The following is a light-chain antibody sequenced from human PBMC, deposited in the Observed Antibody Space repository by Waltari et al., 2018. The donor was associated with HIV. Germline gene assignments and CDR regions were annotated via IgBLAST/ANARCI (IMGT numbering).Light chain of an antibody. J-gene: IGLJ2*01. CDR3: CSYTAIHTLI. V-gene: IGLV2-14*01. CDR1: TSDIGIFAS. Sequence: QSALTQPASVSGSPGQSITISCAGTTSDIGIFASISWYQQHPGRAPQLMIFGVYSRPSVVSSRFSCSKSGNTASLTISGLQAEDEANYYCCSYTAIHTLIFGGGTKLTVL. CDR2: GVY.